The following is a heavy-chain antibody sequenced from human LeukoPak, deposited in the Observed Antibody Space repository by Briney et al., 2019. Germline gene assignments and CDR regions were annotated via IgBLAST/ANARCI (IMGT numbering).Heavy chain of an antibody. Sequence: GGSLRLSCAASGFTFSSYPMSWVRQAPGKGLEWVASIKQDGNENYYVDSVKGRFTIFRDNAKNSLYLQMNSLRAEDTAVYYCARGHYDDYEWGRGTLVTVSS. CDR1: GFTFSSYP. V-gene: IGHV3-7*01. CDR2: IKQDGNEN. D-gene: IGHD3-16*01. J-gene: IGHJ4*02. CDR3: ARGHYDDYE.